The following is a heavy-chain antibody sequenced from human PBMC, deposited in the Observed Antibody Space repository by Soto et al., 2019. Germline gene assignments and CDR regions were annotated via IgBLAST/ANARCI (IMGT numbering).Heavy chain of an antibody. V-gene: IGHV3-30-3*01. D-gene: IGHD2-15*01. J-gene: IGHJ6*02. CDR2: ISYDGSNK. Sequence: LRLSCAASGFTFSSYAMHWVRQAPGKGLEWVAVISYDGSNKYYADSVKGRFTISRDNSKNTLYLQMNSLRAEDTAVYYCARDGQDGYYYYGMDVWGQGTTVTVSS. CDR1: GFTFSSYA. CDR3: ARDGQDGYYYYGMDV.